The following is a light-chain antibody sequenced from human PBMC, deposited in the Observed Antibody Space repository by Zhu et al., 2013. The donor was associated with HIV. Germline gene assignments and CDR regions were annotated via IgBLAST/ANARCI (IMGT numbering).Light chain of an antibody. CDR3: QQYGSSPPT. CDR1: QFVGSSTF. J-gene: IGKJ1*01. Sequence: DIVLTQSPGTLSLSPGETATLSCRASQFVGSSTFLAWYQQKRGQAPRLLIYDASSRATGIPDRFSASGSGTEFTLNISSLQSEDFAVYYCQQYGSSPPTFGQGTKVEIK. CDR2: DAS. V-gene: IGKV3-20*01.